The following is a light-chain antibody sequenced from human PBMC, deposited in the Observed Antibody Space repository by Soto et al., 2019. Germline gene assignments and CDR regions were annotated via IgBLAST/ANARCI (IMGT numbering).Light chain of an antibody. CDR2: EAS. J-gene: IGKJ4*01. V-gene: IGKV3-11*01. CDR3: QQHIGWPLT. Sequence: EIVLTQSPATLSLSPGERVTLSCRATQTVRSSLAWYQQKPGQAHRLIIYEASNRATGIPARFSGSGSGTDFTLSISSLEPEDFAVYYCQQHIGWPLTFGGGTKVEI. CDR1: QTVRSS.